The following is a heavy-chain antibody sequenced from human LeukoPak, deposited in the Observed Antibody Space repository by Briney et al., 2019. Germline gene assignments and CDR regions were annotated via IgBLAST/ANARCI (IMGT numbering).Heavy chain of an antibody. Sequence: ASVKVSCKASGYTFTSYGISWVRQAPGQGLEWMGWISAYNGNTNYAQKLQGRVTMTTDTSTSTAYMELRSLRSDDTAVYYCARTRSPVGASDQNDYWGQGTLVTVSS. CDR2: ISAYNGNT. CDR3: ARTRSPVGASDQNDY. J-gene: IGHJ4*02. V-gene: IGHV1-18*01. CDR1: GYTFTSYG. D-gene: IGHD1-26*01.